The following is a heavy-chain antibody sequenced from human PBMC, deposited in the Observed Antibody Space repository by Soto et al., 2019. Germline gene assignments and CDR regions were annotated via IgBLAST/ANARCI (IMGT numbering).Heavy chain of an antibody. J-gene: IGHJ4*02. CDR2: IYWDDDK. CDR1: GFSLSSNGVG. V-gene: IGHV2-5*02. CDR3: ARGGWTTYYSPFFGY. Sequence: QITLKESGPTLVKPTQTLTLTCTFSGFSLSSNGVGVGWIRQPPGKALEWLALIYWDDDKRYSPSLKSRLTITKDTSKNQVVLTLTKLDTVDTATYYCARGGWTTYYSPFFGYWGQGTLVTVSS. D-gene: IGHD3-10*01.